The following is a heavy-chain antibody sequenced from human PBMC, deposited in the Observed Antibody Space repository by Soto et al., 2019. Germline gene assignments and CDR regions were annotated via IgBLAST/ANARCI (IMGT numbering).Heavy chain of an antibody. J-gene: IGHJ4*02. CDR1: GYIFIHCF. D-gene: IGHD1-26*01. CDR2: INPRSGTT. V-gene: IGHV1-46*01. CDR3: ARSLGETTSLFDY. Sequence: QVQLVQSGAEMKQPGASVKLSCQASGYIFIHCFMHWVRQAPGQGLEWMGGINPRSGTTTYAQKFQGIVTVTRETSTSTGYMELSSLGSGDTAMYYCARSLGETTSLFDYWGQGSLVTVSA.